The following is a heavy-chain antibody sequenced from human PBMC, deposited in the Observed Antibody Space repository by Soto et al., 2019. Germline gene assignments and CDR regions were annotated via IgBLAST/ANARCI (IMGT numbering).Heavy chain of an antibody. J-gene: IGHJ4*02. Sequence: QVQLQESGPGLVKPSQTLSLTCTVSGGSISSGGYYWSWIRQHPGKGLEWIGYIYYSGNTYYNPSLMSRVTISEYTSKNQFSLKLISVTAAYTAVYFCAIATYYYDSSGYSDRVLDYWGQGTLVTVSS. V-gene: IGHV4-31*03. CDR3: AIATYYYDSSGYSDRVLDY. CDR1: GGSISSGGYY. CDR2: IYYSGNT. D-gene: IGHD3-22*01.